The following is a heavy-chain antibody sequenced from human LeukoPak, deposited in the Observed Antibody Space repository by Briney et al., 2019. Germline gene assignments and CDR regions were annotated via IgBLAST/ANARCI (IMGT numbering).Heavy chain of an antibody. CDR3: ARERWFGELLTPIDY. J-gene: IGHJ4*02. V-gene: IGHV3-30-3*01. CDR1: GFTFSSYA. Sequence: PGGSLRLSCAASGFTFSSYAMHWVRQAPGKGLEWVAVISYDGSNKYYADSVKGRFTISRDNSKNTLYLQMNSLRAEDTAVYYCARERWFGELLTPIDYWGQGTLVTVSS. CDR2: ISYDGSNK. D-gene: IGHD3-10*01.